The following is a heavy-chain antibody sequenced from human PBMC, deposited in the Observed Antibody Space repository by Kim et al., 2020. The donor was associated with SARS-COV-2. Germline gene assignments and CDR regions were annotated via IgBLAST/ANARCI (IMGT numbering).Heavy chain of an antibody. J-gene: IGHJ4*02. V-gene: IGHV4-31*02. D-gene: IGHD6-19*01. Sequence: PSLKSRVTISVGTSKDPFSLKLSSVTAADTAVDYCARAGAVAAPTDYFDYWGQGTLVTVSS. CDR3: ARAGAVAAPTDYFDY.